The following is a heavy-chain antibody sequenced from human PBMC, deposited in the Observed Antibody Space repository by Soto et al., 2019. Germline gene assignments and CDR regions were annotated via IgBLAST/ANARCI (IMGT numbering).Heavy chain of an antibody. CDR3: ATGRYHYASEH. J-gene: IGHJ1*01. D-gene: IGHD3-10*01. CDR2: VFYTGTT. V-gene: IGHV4-61*01. CDR1: GGYVNTDSYY. Sequence: QVQLQESGPGLVKPSETLSLTCTVSGGYVNTDSYYWSWIRQPPGKGLEWIGYVFYTGTTNYNPSRKSRVTISLHTSTNQFSLNLLSVTSADTAVYYCATGRYHYASEHWGQGTLVTVSS.